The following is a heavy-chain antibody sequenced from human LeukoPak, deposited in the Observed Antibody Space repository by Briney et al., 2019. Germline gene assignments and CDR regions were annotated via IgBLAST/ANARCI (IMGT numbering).Heavy chain of an antibody. CDR3: ARAHYYDSSGYDAFDI. CDR1: GYTFIAYH. CDR2: INPSGGST. V-gene: IGHV1-46*01. Sequence: ASVKVSCKASGYTFIAYHMHWVRQAPGQGLEWMGIINPSGGSTSYAQKFQGRVTMTRDTSTSTVYMELSSLRSEDTAVYYCARAHYYDSSGYDAFDIWGQGTMVTVSS. D-gene: IGHD3-22*01. J-gene: IGHJ3*02.